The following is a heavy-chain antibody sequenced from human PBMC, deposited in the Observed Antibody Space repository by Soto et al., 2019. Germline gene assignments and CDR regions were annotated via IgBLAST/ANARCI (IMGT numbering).Heavy chain of an antibody. CDR3: PSSLWFGELFPDNI. V-gene: IGHV3-11*01. CDR2: ISSSGSTI. Sequence: QVQLVESGGGLVKPGGSLRLSCAASGFTFSDYYMSWIRQAPGKGLEWVSYISSSGSTIYYADSVKGRFTISRDNAKNSLYLQMNSLRAEDTAVYYCPSSLWFGELFPDNICGQGTMVTVSS. CDR1: GFTFSDYY. J-gene: IGHJ3*02. D-gene: IGHD3-10*01.